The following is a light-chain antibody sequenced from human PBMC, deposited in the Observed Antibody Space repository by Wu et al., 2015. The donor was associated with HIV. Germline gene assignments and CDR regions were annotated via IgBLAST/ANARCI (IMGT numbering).Light chain of an antibody. Sequence: EIVLTQFPGTLSLSPGETATLSCRASQSVSSNNLAWYQQKPGQAPRLLIYATSNRATGVPDRFSGSGSGTDFTLTISNLETEDFAVYYCQQRSRWPLTFGQGTRLEIK. CDR2: ATS. CDR3: QQRSRWPLT. V-gene: IGKV3D-20*02. CDR1: QSVSSNN. J-gene: IGKJ5*01.